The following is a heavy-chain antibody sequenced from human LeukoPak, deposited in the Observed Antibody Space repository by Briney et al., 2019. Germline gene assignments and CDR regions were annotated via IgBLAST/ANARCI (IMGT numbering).Heavy chain of an antibody. D-gene: IGHD1-26*01. CDR1: GFTFGNYD. V-gene: IGHV3-13*04. CDR3: AKDPAGDSGSYYY. CDR2: IGTADDP. J-gene: IGHJ4*02. Sequence: GGSLRLSCAASGFTFGNYDMHWVRQSAGKGLEWVSSIGTADDPYYADSVKGRFTISRDNSKNTLYLQMNSLRAEDTAVYYCAKDPAGDSGSYYYWGQGTLVTVSS.